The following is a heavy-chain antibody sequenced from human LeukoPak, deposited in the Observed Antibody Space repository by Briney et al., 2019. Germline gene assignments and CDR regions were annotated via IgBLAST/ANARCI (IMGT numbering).Heavy chain of an antibody. D-gene: IGHD3-3*01. CDR1: GFTVRSNY. V-gene: IGHV3-53*01. CDR3: AKMDYDFWSGYWNFDY. Sequence: GGSLRLSCAASGFTVRSNYMSWVRQAPGKGLEWVSVIYSGGNTYYADSVKGRFTISRDNSKNTLYLQMNSLRAEDTAVYYCAKMDYDFWSGYWNFDYWGQGTLVTVSS. CDR2: IYSGGNT. J-gene: IGHJ4*02.